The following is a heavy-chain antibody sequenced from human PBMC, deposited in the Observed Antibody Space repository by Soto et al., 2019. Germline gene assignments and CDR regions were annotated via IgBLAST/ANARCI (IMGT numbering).Heavy chain of an antibody. CDR2: ISSSSTI. D-gene: IGHD6-13*01. V-gene: IGHV3-48*01. CDR3: ARELYSSSWNDAFDI. J-gene: IGHJ3*02. CDR1: GFTFSSYS. Sequence: GGSLRLSCAASGFTFSSYSMNWVRQAPGKGLEWVSYISSSSTIYYADSVKGRFTISRDNAKNSLYLQMNSLRAEDTAVYYCARELYSSSWNDAFDIWGQGTMVTVSS.